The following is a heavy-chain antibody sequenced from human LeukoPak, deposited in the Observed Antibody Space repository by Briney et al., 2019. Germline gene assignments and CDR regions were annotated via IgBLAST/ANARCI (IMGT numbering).Heavy chain of an antibody. CDR1: GFTFSRYS. CDR2: ISTSSSYV. Sequence: PGGSLRLSCAASGFTFSRYSMNWVRQAPGKGLEWVSSISTSSSYVYSADSVKGRFTISRDNAKNSLYLQMNSLRAEDTAVYYCARDQGYFDLWGRGTLVTVSS. V-gene: IGHV3-21*01. CDR3: ARDQGYFDL. J-gene: IGHJ2*01.